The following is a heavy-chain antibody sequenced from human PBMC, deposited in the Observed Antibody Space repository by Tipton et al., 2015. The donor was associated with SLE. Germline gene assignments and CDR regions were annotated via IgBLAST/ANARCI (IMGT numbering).Heavy chain of an antibody. Sequence: TLSLTCTVSAGFITSRSYYWAWIRRPPGKGLAWIGTIHHSGDTYYNPSLKSRVTISVDTSKNQFSLKLRSETAADTAVYYCARLKGRLELPGYHHYMDVWGKGTTVTVSS. D-gene: IGHD1-7*01. J-gene: IGHJ6*03. CDR1: AGFITSRSYY. CDR3: ARLKGRLELPGYHHYMDV. V-gene: IGHV4-39*01. CDR2: IHHSGDT.